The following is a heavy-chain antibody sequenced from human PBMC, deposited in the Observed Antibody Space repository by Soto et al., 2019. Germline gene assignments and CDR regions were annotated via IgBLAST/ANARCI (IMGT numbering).Heavy chain of an antibody. V-gene: IGHV3-30*18. CDR3: AKDHQTVVVAATLGT. J-gene: IGHJ5*02. Sequence: QVQLVESGGGVVQPGRSLRLSCAASGFTFSSYGMHWVRQAPGKGLEWVAVISYDGSNKYYADSVKGRFTISRDNSKNTLSLQMNSLRAEDTAVYYCAKDHQTVVVAATLGTWGQGTLVTVSS. CDR2: ISYDGSNK. D-gene: IGHD2-15*01. CDR1: GFTFSSYG.